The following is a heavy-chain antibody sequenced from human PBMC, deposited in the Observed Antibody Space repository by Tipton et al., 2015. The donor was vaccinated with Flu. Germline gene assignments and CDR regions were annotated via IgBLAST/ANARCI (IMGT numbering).Heavy chain of an antibody. CDR2: IYTSGST. Sequence: LRLSCTVSGGSINSVSHYWSWIRQPAGKGLEWIGRIYTSGSTNYNPSLRSRVTISLDTSRNQFSLKLSSVTAADTAVYYCARLRRSEDYYDSSGPFSYCDYWGQGTLVTVSS. D-gene: IGHD3-22*01. V-gene: IGHV4-61*02. CDR1: GGSINSVSHY. CDR3: ARLRRSEDYYDSSGPFSYCDY. J-gene: IGHJ4*02.